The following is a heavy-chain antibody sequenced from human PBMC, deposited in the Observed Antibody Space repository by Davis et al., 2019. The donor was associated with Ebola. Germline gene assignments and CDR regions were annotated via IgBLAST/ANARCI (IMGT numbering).Heavy chain of an antibody. CDR2: ISAYNGNT. CDR1: GYTFTGYY. J-gene: IGHJ5*02. D-gene: IGHD4-17*01. Sequence: SVKVSCKASGYTFTGYYMHWVRQAPGQGLEWMGWISAYNGNTNYAQKLQGRVTMTTDTSTSTAYMELRSLRSDDTAVYYCARDMTTVTTGWFDPWGQGTLVTVSS. V-gene: IGHV1-18*04. CDR3: ARDMTTVTTGWFDP.